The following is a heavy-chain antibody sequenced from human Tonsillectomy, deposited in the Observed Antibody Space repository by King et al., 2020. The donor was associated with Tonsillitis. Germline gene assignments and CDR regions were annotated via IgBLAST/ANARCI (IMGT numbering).Heavy chain of an antibody. V-gene: IGHV3-21*06. CDR1: GFSFDTFD. J-gene: IGHJ4*02. CDR3: AREGRDGYNFLFFDY. D-gene: IGHD5-24*01. Sequence: VQLVESGGGLVKPGGSLRVSCATSGFSFDTFDMNWVRQAPGKGLEWVSSISSRGSYVKYADSVKGRFTVSRDNAKNSLYLQMNSLRDEDTAIYYCAREGRDGYNFLFFDYWGQGTLVTVSS. CDR2: ISSRGSYV.